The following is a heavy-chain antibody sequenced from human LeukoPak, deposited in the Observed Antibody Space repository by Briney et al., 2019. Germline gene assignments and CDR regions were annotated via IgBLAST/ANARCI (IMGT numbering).Heavy chain of an antibody. CDR2: INPNSGGT. Sequence: GASVKVSCKASGYTFTGYYMHWVRQAPGQGLEWMGWINPNSGGTNYAQKFQGRVTMTRDTSISTAYMGLSRLRSDDTAVYYCARVGVEMAPHFDYWGQGTLVTVSS. D-gene: IGHD5-24*01. CDR3: ARVGVEMAPHFDY. V-gene: IGHV1-2*02. J-gene: IGHJ4*02. CDR1: GYTFTGYY.